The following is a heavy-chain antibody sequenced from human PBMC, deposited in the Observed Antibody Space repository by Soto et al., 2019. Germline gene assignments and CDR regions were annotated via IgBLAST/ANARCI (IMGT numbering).Heavy chain of an antibody. CDR2: IYYSGST. CDR1: GGSISSGDFY. Sequence: SETLSLTCTVSGGSISSGDFYWSWIRQPPGKGLEWIGYIYYSGSTYYNASLKSRVTISVDTSKNQFSLKLSSVTAADTAVYYCARATIVLVPAAMVSHWFDPWGQGTLVTVSS. V-gene: IGHV4-30-4*01. J-gene: IGHJ5*02. CDR3: ARATIVLVPAAMVSHWFDP. D-gene: IGHD2-2*01.